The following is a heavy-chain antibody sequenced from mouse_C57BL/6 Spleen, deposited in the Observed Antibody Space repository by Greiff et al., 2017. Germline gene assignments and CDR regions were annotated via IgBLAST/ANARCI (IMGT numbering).Heavy chain of an antibody. V-gene: IGHV1-19*01. CDR3: AREGDVGRAYFDY. J-gene: IGHJ2*01. Sequence: VQLQQSGPVLVKPGASVKMSCKASGYTFTDYYMNWVKQSHGKSLEWIGVINPYNGGTSYNQKFKGKATLTVDKSSSTAYMELNSLTSEDSAVYYCAREGDVGRAYFDYWGQGTTLTVSS. CDR1: GYTFTDYY. CDR2: INPYNGGT. D-gene: IGHD4-1*01.